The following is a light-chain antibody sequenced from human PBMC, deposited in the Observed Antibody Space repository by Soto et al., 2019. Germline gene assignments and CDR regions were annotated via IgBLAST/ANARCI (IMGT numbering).Light chain of an antibody. CDR3: QQVNSFPST. V-gene: IGKV1-17*03. Sequence: DIQMTQSPSAMSASVGDRVTITCLASQGISNYLAWFQQKPGKVPKRLIYGASSLQGGVPSRFSGSGSGTEFTLTISSLQPEDFATYYCQQVNSFPSTFGQGTRLEIK. J-gene: IGKJ5*01. CDR1: QGISNY. CDR2: GAS.